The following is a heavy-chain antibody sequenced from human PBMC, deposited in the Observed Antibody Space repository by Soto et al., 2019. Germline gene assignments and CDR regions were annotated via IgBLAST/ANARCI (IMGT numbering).Heavy chain of an antibody. CDR1: GYTFTSCD. V-gene: IGHV1-8*01. J-gene: IGHJ4*02. CDR2: MNPNSGNT. Sequence: ASVKVSCKASGYTFTSCDINWVRQATGQGLEWMGWMNPNSGNTGYAQKFQGRVTMTRNTSISTAYMELSSLRSEDTAVYNCARVPTKPSIAARRDQYYFDYWGQGTLVTVSS. CDR3: ARVPTKPSIAARRDQYYFDY. D-gene: IGHD6-6*01.